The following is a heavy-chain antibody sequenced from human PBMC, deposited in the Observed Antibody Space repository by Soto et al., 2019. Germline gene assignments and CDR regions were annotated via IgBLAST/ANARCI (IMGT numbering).Heavy chain of an antibody. CDR2: ISSSSSYI. D-gene: IGHD4-17*01. CDR1: GFTFSSYS. J-gene: IGHJ4*02. CDR3: ARDMGDYGDYVYFDY. V-gene: IGHV3-21*01. Sequence: ESGGGLVKPGGSLRLSCAASGFTFSSYSMNWVRQAPGKGLEWVSSISSSSSYIYYADSVKGRFTISRDNAKNSLYLQMNSLRAEDTAVYYCARDMGDYGDYVYFDYWGQGTLVTVSS.